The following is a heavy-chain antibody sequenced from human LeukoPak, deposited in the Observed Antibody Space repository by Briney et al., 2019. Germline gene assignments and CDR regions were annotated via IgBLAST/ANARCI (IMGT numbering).Heavy chain of an antibody. J-gene: IGHJ4*02. Sequence: GGSLRLSCAASGFTVSSNYMSWVRQAPGKGLEWVANIKQDGSDKYYVDSVKGRFTISKDNAKNSLYLQMNSLRAEDTAVYYCARGRLDAGSFDYWGQGTLVTVSS. CDR1: GFTVSSNY. CDR3: ARGRLDAGSFDY. D-gene: IGHD3-10*01. V-gene: IGHV3-7*01. CDR2: IKQDGSDK.